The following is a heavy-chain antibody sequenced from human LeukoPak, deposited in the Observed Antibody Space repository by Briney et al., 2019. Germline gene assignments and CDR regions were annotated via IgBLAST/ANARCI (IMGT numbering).Heavy chain of an antibody. D-gene: IGHD6-13*01. CDR3: ARVVAAARDRGDAFDI. Sequence: ASVKVSCKASGYTFTSYAMHWVRQAPGQRLEWVGWINAGNGNTKYSQKYQGRVTITRDTSASTAYMELSSLRSEDTAVYYCARVVAAARDRGDAFDIWGQGTMVTVSS. J-gene: IGHJ3*02. CDR1: GYTFTSYA. CDR2: INAGNGNT. V-gene: IGHV1-3*01.